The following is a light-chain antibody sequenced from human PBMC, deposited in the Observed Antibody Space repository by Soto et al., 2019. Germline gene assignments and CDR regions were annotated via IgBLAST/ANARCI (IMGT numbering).Light chain of an antibody. CDR2: GAS. CDR3: QQYGSSPRT. V-gene: IGKV3-20*01. CDR1: QSVSSNY. Sequence: ENVLTQSPGTLSLSPGERATLSCRASQSVSSNYLAWYQQKPGQAPRLLIYGASSRATGIPDRFSGSGSGTDVTLTISRLEPEEFAVYYFQQYGSSPRTFGQGTKVEIK. J-gene: IGKJ1*01.